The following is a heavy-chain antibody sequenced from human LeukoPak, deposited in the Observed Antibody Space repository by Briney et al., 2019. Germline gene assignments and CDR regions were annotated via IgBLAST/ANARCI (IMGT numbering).Heavy chain of an antibody. V-gene: IGHV7-4-1*02. CDR3: ARALGSGSYYGFGL. D-gene: IGHD1-26*01. Sequence: ASVKVSCKASGYTFTDYSINWVRQAPGQGLEWMGWINTNNGNPTYAQGFTGRFVFSLDTSVSTAYLQISSLKTEDTAVYYCARALGSGSYYGFGLWGRGTLVTVSS. J-gene: IGHJ2*01. CDR1: GYTFTDYS. CDR2: INTNNGNP.